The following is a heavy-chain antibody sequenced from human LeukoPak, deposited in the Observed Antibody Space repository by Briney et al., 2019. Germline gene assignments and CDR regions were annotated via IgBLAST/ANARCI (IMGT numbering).Heavy chain of an antibody. CDR3: TSSAGYGSVVY. V-gene: IGHV3-49*04. CDR2: IRSKAYGGTT. Sequence: GGSLRLSCAASGFTFSSYSMSWVRQAPGKGLEWVGFIRSKAYGGTTEYAASVKGRFTISRDDSKSIAYLQMNSLKTEDTAVYYCTSSAGYGSVVYWGQGTLVTVSS. CDR1: GFTFSSYS. D-gene: IGHD3-10*01. J-gene: IGHJ4*02.